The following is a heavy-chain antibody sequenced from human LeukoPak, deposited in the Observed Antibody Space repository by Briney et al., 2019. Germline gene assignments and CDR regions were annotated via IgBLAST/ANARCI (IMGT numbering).Heavy chain of an antibody. J-gene: IGHJ4*02. CDR3: ARDPTTFRASSYSGTYFDY. CDR1: GFTFDDYG. D-gene: IGHD1-26*01. V-gene: IGHV3-20*04. CDR2: INWNGGST. Sequence: GGSLRLSCAASGFTFDDYGMSWVRQTPGKGLEWVSGINWNGGSTGYADSVKGRFTISRDNAKNFLFLQMNSLRAEDTALYYCARDPTTFRASSYSGTYFDYWGQGTLVTVSS.